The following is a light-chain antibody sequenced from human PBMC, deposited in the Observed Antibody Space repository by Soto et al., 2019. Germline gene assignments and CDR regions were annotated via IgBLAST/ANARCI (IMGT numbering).Light chain of an antibody. V-gene: IGKV1-17*01. CDR3: LQHNSYPQT. Sequence: DIQMTQSPSSLSASVGDRVTITCRASQGIRDALGWYQQKPGEAPKRLIYAASSLQSGVPSRFSDSGSGTEFTLTISSLQPEDFATYYCLQHNSYPQTFGQGTKVEIK. CDR2: AAS. CDR1: QGIRDA. J-gene: IGKJ1*01.